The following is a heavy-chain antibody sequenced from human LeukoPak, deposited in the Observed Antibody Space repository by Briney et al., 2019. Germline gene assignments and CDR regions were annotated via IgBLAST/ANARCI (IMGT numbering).Heavy chain of an antibody. CDR3: ASGKYGSGTGDY. Sequence: EGSLRLSCAASGFTFSSYSMNWVRQAPGKGLEWVSSISSSSSYIYYADSVKGRFTISRDNAKNSPYLQMNSLRAEDTAVYYCASGKYGSGTGDYWGQGTLVTVSS. J-gene: IGHJ4*02. D-gene: IGHD1-1*01. CDR1: GFTFSSYS. V-gene: IGHV3-21*01. CDR2: ISSSSSYI.